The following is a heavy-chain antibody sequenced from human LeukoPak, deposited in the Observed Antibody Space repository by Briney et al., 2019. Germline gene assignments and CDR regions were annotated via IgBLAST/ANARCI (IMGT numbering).Heavy chain of an antibody. D-gene: IGHD1-26*01. CDR1: GGTFSSYA. Sequence: TVKVSCKASGGTFSSYAISWVRQAPGQGLEWMGRIIPILGIANYAQKFQGRVTITADKSTSTAYMELSSLRSEDTAVYYCTGGHSGSYWGQGTLVTVSS. CDR2: IIPILGIA. V-gene: IGHV1-69*04. J-gene: IGHJ4*02. CDR3: TGGHSGSY.